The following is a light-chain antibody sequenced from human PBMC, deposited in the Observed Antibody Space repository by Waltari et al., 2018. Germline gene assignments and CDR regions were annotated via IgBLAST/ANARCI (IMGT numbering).Light chain of an antibody. CDR2: AAS. V-gene: IGKV1-NL1*01. CDR1: QDIRFS. CDR3: QQYYNTPPWT. J-gene: IGKJ1*01. Sequence: DIQMTQSPSSLSASVRARVTLTCRASQDIRFSLVWYQQKPGKAPKLLLFAASRLESGVPSRFSGSGSGTEYTLTISSLQPEDFATYYCQQYYNTPPWTFGQGTKVEIK.